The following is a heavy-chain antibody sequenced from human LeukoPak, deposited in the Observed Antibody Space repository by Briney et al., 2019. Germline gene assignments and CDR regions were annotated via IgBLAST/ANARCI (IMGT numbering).Heavy chain of an antibody. V-gene: IGHV3-11*04. CDR1: GFTLSDYY. J-gene: IGHJ4*02. D-gene: IGHD2-15*01. CDR3: ATDRWGVVYLDY. CDR2: ISSSGTTI. Sequence: GGSLSLSCAASGFTLSDYYMSWIRQAPGKGLEWVSYISSSGTTIYYADSVKGRFTISRDNAKNSLYLQMNSLRAEDTAVYYCATDRWGVVYLDYWGQGTLVTVSS.